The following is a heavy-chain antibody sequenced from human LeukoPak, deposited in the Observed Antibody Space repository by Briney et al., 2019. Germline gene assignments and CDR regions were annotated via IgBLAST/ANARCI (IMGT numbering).Heavy chain of an antibody. Sequence: PSGGSLRLSCAASGFTFSSYAMSWVRQAPGKGLEWVSAISGSGGSTYYADSVKGRFTTSRDNSKNTLYLQMNSLRAEDTAVYYCAKGWILTSPEITLFDYWGQGTLVTVSS. CDR1: GFTFSSYA. V-gene: IGHV3-23*01. D-gene: IGHD3-9*01. CDR2: ISGSGGST. J-gene: IGHJ4*02. CDR3: AKGWILTSPEITLFDY.